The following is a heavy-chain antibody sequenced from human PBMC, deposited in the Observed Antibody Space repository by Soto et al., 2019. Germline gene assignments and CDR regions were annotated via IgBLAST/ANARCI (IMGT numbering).Heavy chain of an antibody. V-gene: IGHV3-23*01. D-gene: IGHD3-10*01. CDR2: ISGSGGST. CDR3: AKATVRGFGELEDYYGMDV. J-gene: IGHJ6*02. Sequence: PGGSLRLSCAASGFTFSSYAMSWVRQAPGKGLEWVSAISGSGGSTYYADSVKGRFTISRDNSKNTLYLQMNSLRAEDTAVYYCAKATVRGFGELEDYYGMDVWGQGTTVTVSS. CDR1: GFTFSSYA.